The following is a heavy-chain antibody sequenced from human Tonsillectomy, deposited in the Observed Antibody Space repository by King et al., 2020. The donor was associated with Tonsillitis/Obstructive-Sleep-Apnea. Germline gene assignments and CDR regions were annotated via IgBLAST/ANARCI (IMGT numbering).Heavy chain of an antibody. V-gene: IGHV1-69*14. CDR1: GGTFSSYA. Sequence: QLVQSGAEVKKPGSSVKVSCKASGGTFSSYAISWVRQAPGQGLEWMGGIIPIFGTANYAQKFQGRVTITVDISTSTAYMELSSLRSEDTAVYYCARGRGPLRITKSHQGYYYYLDVWGIGTTVTVSS. D-gene: IGHD3-16*01. J-gene: IGHJ6*03. CDR3: ARGRGPLRITKSHQGYYYYLDV. CDR2: IIPIFGTA.